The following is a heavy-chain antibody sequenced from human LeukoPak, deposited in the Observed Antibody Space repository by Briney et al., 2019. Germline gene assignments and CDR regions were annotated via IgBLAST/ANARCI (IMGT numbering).Heavy chain of an antibody. D-gene: IGHD5-18*01. J-gene: IGHJ3*02. Sequence: ASVKASCKASGYTFTSYDINRVRQAPGQGPEWMGIINPSGGSTSYAQKFQGRVTMTRDMSTNTVYMELSSLRSDDTAVYYCARDGISRYGAFDIWGHGTMITVSS. V-gene: IGHV1-46*01. CDR1: GYTFTSYD. CDR2: INPSGGST. CDR3: ARDGISRYGAFDI.